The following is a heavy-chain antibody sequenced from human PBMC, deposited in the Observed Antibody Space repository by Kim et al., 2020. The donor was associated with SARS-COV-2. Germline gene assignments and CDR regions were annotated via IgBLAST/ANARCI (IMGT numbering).Heavy chain of an antibody. CDR2: IYYSGST. CDR1: GGSISSSSYY. V-gene: IGHV4-39*01. CDR3: ARGQLGQWLRCDYFDY. J-gene: IGHJ4*02. D-gene: IGHD6-19*01. Sequence: SETLSLTCTVSGGSISSSSYYWGWIRQPPGKGLEWIGSIYYSGSTYYNPSLKSRVTISVDTSKNQFSLKLSSVTAADTAVYYCARGQLGQWLRCDYFDYWGQGPLVTVSS.